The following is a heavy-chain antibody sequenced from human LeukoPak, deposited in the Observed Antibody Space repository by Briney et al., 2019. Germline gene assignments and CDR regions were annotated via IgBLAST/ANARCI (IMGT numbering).Heavy chain of an antibody. J-gene: IGHJ5*02. CDR1: GYSISSGYQ. CDR2: IYHSGSA. Sequence: SETLSLTCVVSGYSISSGYQWAWIRPSPEKGLEWIGSIYHSGSAHYNPSLKSRVTISVETSKNQFSLNLYSVTAADTAVYYCARDPRWLTPDCTSTSCYENYFDPWGQGTLVTVSS. V-gene: IGHV4-38-2*02. CDR3: ARDPRWLTPDCTSTSCYENYFDP. D-gene: IGHD2-2*01.